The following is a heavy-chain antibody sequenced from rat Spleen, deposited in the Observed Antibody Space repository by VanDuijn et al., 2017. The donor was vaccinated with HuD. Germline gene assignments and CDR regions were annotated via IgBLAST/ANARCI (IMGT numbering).Heavy chain of an antibody. V-gene: IGHV5-31*01. J-gene: IGHJ2*01. CDR3: ARLWDY. CDR2: ISNIDDT. CDR1: GITFNNYW. D-gene: IGHD3-2*01. Sequence: EVQLVESGGGRVQPGRSLRLSCVASGITFNNYWMTWIRQAPGKGLEWVASISNIDDTYYSDSVKGRFSISRDNAKSTLYLQMNSLRSEDTATYYCARLWDYWGQGVMVTVSS.